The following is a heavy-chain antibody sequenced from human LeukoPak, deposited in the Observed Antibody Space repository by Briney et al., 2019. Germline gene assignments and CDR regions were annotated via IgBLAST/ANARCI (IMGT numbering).Heavy chain of an antibody. V-gene: IGHV4-34*01. D-gene: IGHD4-17*01. CDR3: ARLLLETTVTTDAN. CDR1: GGSFSGYY. CDR2: INHSGST. J-gene: IGHJ4*02. Sequence: SETLSLTCAVYGGSFSGYYWSWIRQPPGKGLEWIGEINHSGSTNYNPSLKSRVNISVDTSKNQFSLKLSSVTAADTAVYYCARLLLETTVTTDANWGQGTLVTVSS.